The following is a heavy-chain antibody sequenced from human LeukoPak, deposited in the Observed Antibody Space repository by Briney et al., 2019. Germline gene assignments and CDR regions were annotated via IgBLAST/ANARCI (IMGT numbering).Heavy chain of an antibody. CDR1: GYTFTGYY. CDR2: INPNSGGT. CDR3: ARVEQQQLVAFDI. J-gene: IGHJ3*02. D-gene: IGHD6-13*01. Sequence: ASVKVSCKASGYTFTGYYMHWVRQAPGQGLEWMGWINPNSGGTNYVQKFQVRVTMTRDTSISTAYMELSRLRSDDTAVYYCARVEQQQLVAFDIWGQGTMVTVSS. V-gene: IGHV1-2*02.